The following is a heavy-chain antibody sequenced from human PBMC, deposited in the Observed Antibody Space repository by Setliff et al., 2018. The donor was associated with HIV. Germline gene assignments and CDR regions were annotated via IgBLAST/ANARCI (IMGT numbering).Heavy chain of an antibody. CDR3: ARGNSRRLRVHYYYYYMDV. J-gene: IGHJ6*03. Sequence: SETLSLTCTVSGGSISSGSYYWSWIRQTAGKGLEWIGHIYTSGNTNHNPSLKSRVTISVDTSENQFSLKLSSVTAADTAVYYCARGNSRRLRVHYYYYYMDVWGKVTTVTVSS. D-gene: IGHD4-17*01. CDR2: IYTSGNT. CDR1: GGSISSGSYY. V-gene: IGHV4-61*09.